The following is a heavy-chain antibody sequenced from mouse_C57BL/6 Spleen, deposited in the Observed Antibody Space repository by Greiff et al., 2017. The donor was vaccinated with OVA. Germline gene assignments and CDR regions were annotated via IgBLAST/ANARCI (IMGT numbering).Heavy chain of an antibody. J-gene: IGHJ2*01. CDR1: GYTFTSYW. CDR3: ARPSPSWDPYFDY. CDR2: IDPNSGGT. D-gene: IGHD4-1*01. V-gene: IGHV1-72*01. Sequence: VQLQESGAELVKPGASVKLSCKASGYTFTSYWMHWVKQRPGRGLEWIGRIDPNSGGTKYNEKFKSKATLTVDKPSSTAYMQLSSLTSEDSAVYYCARPSPSWDPYFDYWGQGTTLTVSS.